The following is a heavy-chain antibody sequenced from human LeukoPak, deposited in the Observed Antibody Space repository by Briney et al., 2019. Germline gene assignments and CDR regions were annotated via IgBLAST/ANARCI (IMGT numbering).Heavy chain of an antibody. CDR2: ITGGGGIT. V-gene: IGHV3-23*01. Sequence: RGSLRLSRAASRFTLCSSAMSSVRQAPGKGLEWVSAITGGGGITYYADSVKGRFTISRDNSKNTLYLQMNSLRADDTAVYYCAKDARPSYWGQGTLVTVSS. J-gene: IGHJ4*02. CDR3: AKDARPSY. CDR1: RFTLCSSA.